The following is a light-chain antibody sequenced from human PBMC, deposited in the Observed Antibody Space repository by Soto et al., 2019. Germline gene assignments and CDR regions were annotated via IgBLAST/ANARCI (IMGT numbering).Light chain of an antibody. V-gene: IGKV1-5*03. J-gene: IGKJ2*01. CDR2: KAS. CDR1: QSITSW. CDR3: QQYNNYSGT. Sequence: DIQMTQSPSTLSASVGDRVTITCRASQSITSWLAWYQQKPGKAPKLPIYKASSLESGVPSRFSGSGSGTEFTLTISSLQPADFATYYCQQYNNYSGTFGQGTKLEIK.